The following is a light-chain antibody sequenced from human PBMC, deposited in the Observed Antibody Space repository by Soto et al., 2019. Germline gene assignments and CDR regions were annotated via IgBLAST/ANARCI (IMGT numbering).Light chain of an antibody. J-gene: IGKJ5*01. CDR1: QSISSY. V-gene: IGKV1-39*01. Sequence: DIQMTQSPSSLSASVGDRVTITCPASQSISSYLNWYQQKPGKAPKLLIYAASSLQSGVPSRFSGSGSGTDFTLTISSLQPEDFATYYCQQSYSTPQITFGQGTRLEIK. CDR3: QQSYSTPQIT. CDR2: AAS.